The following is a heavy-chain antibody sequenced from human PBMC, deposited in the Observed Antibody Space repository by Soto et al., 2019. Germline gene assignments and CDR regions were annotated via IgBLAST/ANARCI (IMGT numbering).Heavy chain of an antibody. CDR3: ARGDATKIVVTTYYAMDV. V-gene: IGHV1-69*12. D-gene: IGHD3-22*01. J-gene: IGHJ6*02. CDR2: IIPVFGTA. Sequence: QVQLVQSGAEVKKPGSSVKVSCKASGGSLSNYGISWVRQAPGQGLEWMGGIIPVFGTANYAQKFQGRVTRTAXEXSXIXXMDVTSLRSEDTAVYYCARGDATKIVVTTYYAMDVWGQGTTVTVSS. CDR1: GGSLSNYG.